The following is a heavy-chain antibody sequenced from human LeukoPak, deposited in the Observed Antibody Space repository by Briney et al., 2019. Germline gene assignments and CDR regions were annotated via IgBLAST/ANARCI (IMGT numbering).Heavy chain of an antibody. CDR2: INPSGGST. J-gene: IGHJ6*02. CDR3: ARVFPRTGYGMDV. CDR1: GYTFTSYG. D-gene: IGHD3-3*01. Sequence: ASVKVSCKASGYTFTSYGISWVRQAPGQGLEWMGIINPSGGSTSYAQKFQGRVTMTRDTSTSTVYMELSSLRSEDTAVYYCARVFPRTGYGMDVWGQGTTVTVSS. V-gene: IGHV1-46*01.